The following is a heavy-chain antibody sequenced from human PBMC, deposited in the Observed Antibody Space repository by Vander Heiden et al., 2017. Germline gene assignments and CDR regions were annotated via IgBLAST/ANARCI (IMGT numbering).Heavy chain of an antibody. D-gene: IGHD5-12*01. CDR3: ARGPFRWMATIITTEYFQH. Sequence: QVQLQQWGAGLLKPSETLSLTCAVYGGSFSGYYWSWIRQPPGKGLEWIGEINHSGSTNYNPSLKSRVTISVDTSKNQFSLKLSSVTAADTAVYYCARGPFRWMATIITTEYFQHWGQGTLVTVSS. V-gene: IGHV4-34*01. CDR1: GGSFSGYY. CDR2: INHSGST. J-gene: IGHJ1*01.